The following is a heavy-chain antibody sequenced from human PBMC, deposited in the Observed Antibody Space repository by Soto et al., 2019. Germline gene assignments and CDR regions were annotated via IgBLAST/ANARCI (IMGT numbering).Heavy chain of an antibody. Sequence: SETLSLTCAVYGGSFSGYYWSWIRQPPGKGLEWIGEINHSGSTNYNPSLKSRVTISVDTSKNQFSLKLSSVTAADTAVYYCARAIVVVPIHHDHRPNWFDPWGQGTLVTVSS. CDR2: INHSGST. CDR3: ARAIVVVPIHHDHRPNWFDP. D-gene: IGHD2-2*01. J-gene: IGHJ5*02. V-gene: IGHV4-34*01. CDR1: GGSFSGYY.